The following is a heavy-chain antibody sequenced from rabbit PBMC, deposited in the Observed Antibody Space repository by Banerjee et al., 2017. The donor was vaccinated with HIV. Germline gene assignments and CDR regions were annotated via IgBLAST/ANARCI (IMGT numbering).Heavy chain of an antibody. D-gene: IGHD6-1*01. V-gene: IGHV1S40*01. CDR2: INIGSGSA. CDR3: AREYYAYSYYGDATNL. Sequence: QSLEESGGDLVKPGASLTLTCTASGFSFSSYYYMCWVRQAPGKGLEWIGCINIGSGSAYYASWAKGRFTISKTSSTTVTLQMTSLTAADTATYFCAREYYAYSYYGDATNLWGPGTLVTVS. J-gene: IGHJ4*01. CDR1: GFSFSSYYY.